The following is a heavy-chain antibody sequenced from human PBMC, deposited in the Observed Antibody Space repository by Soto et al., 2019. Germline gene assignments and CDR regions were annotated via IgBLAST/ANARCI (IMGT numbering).Heavy chain of an antibody. D-gene: IGHD3-22*01. CDR3: ARHVLGDYDSSGYYFVRPKEDAFDI. CDR1: GYSFTSYW. J-gene: IGHJ3*02. CDR2: IYPGDSDT. V-gene: IGHV5-51*01. Sequence: PGESLTISCKGSGYSFTSYWIGWVRQMPGKGLEWMGIIYPGDSDTRYSPSLQGQVTISADKSITPAYLQWSSMKASDTAMYYCARHVLGDYDSSGYYFVRPKEDAFDIWGQGTMVTVSS.